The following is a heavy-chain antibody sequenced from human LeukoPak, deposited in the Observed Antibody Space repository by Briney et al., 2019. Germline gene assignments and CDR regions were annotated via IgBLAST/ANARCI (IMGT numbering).Heavy chain of an antibody. V-gene: IGHV1-69*13. J-gene: IGHJ4*02. Sequence: SVKVFCKFSGGTFSSYAIRWVRQAPGQGLEWMGGIIPIFGTAHCAQKFQRRVTITADESTSTAYMELSSLRSEDTAVYYCARGIEATLLYPFDYWGQGTLVTVSS. CDR3: ARGIEATLLYPFDY. CDR2: IIPIFGTA. D-gene: IGHD3-3*01. CDR1: GGTFSSYA.